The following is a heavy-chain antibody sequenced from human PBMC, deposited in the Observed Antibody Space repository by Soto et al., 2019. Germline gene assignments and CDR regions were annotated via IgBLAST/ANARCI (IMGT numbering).Heavy chain of an antibody. CDR2: IHYSETT. D-gene: IGHD1-26*01. J-gene: IGHJ4*02. Sequence: QPPGKGLEWIGSIHYSETTNYNPSLKNRVFISVDTSKKQFSLRLSSVTAADTAIYYCARQVSWWVGAFNWGQGTLVTVSS. V-gene: IGHV4-39*01. CDR3: ARQVSWWVGAFN.